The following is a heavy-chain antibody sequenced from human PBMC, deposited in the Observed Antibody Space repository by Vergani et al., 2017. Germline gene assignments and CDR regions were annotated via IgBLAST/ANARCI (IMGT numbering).Heavy chain of an antibody. CDR3: AMTYGDYAILYFDY. CDR2: IYYSGST. Sequence: QVQLQESGPGLVKPSETLSLTCTVSGGSISSYYWSWIRQPPGKGLEWIGYIYYSGSTNYNPSLKSRVTISVDTSKNQFSLKLSSVTAADTAVYYCAMTYGDYAILYFDYWGQGTLVTVSS. D-gene: IGHD4-17*01. CDR1: GGSISSYY. J-gene: IGHJ4*02. V-gene: IGHV4-59*01.